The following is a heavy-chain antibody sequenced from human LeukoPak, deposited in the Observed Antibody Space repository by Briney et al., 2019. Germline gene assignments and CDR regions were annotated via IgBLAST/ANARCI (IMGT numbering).Heavy chain of an antibody. CDR3: VVVVEPPDSDGFDV. CDR1: GFSFSNYN. CDR2: INADGSTT. J-gene: IGHJ3*01. Sequence: GGSLRLSCAASGFSFSNYNFNWVRQAPGKGLVWVSLINADGSTTTYADSVKGRFTISRDNARNTVSLQMNSLTIEDTAVYYCVVVVEPPDSDGFDVWGQGTMITVSS. D-gene: IGHD1-14*01. V-gene: IGHV3-74*01.